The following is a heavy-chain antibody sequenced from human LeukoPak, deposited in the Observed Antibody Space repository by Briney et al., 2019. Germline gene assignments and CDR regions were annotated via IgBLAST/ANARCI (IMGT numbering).Heavy chain of an antibody. CDR1: GGTFSSYA. V-gene: IGHV1-18*01. Sequence: GASVKVSCKASGGTFSSYAISWVRQAPGQGLEWVGWISPYNGKSNYAQKLQDRVTMTTDISTSTAYLELRSLKSDDTAVYYCAKGAATDRLIPPIDWGQGTLVIVSS. CDR3: AKGAATDRLIPPID. J-gene: IGHJ4*02. CDR2: ISPYNGKS. D-gene: IGHD6-25*01.